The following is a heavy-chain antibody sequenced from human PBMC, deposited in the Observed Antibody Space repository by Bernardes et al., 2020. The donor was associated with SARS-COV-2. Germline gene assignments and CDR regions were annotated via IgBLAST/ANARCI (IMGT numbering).Heavy chain of an antibody. V-gene: IGHV1-18*01. J-gene: IGHJ6*02. CDR1: GYTFTSYG. CDR2: ISAYNGNT. CDR3: ASEGVYCSSTSCHPHYYYYYGMDV. Sequence: VSCKASGYTFTSYGISWVRQAPGQGLEWMGWISAYNGNTNYAQKLQGRVTMTTDTSTSTAYMELRSLRSDDTAVYYCASEGVYCSSTSCHPHYYYYYGMDVWGQGTTVTVSS. D-gene: IGHD2-2*01.